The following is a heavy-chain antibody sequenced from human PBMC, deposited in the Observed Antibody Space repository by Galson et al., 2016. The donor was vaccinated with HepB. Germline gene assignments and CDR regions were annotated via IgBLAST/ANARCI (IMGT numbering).Heavy chain of an antibody. CDR2: ISYDGSAK. CDR1: GFNFNSYA. CDR3: ARDPAVAGTGGGYYDY. D-gene: IGHD6-19*01. Sequence: SLRLSCAASGFNFNSYAFQWVRQAPGKGLEWVAVISYDGSAKYYADSVSGRATISRDDSENTLYLQLRNLTLDDAAVYYCARDPAVAGTGGGYYDYWGQGTPVTVSS. V-gene: IGHV3-30*04. J-gene: IGHJ4*02.